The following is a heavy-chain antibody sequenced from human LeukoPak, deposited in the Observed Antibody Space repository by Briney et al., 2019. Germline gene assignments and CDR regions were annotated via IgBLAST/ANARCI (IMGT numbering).Heavy chain of an antibody. CDR3: ARKGIVATIYDY. CDR2: IYYSGST. V-gene: IGHV4-31*03. CDR1: GGSISSGGYY. D-gene: IGHD5-12*01. Sequence: SETLSLTCTVSGGSISSGGYYWSWIRQHPGKGLEWIGYIYYSGSTYYNPSLKSRVTISVGTSKNQFSLKLSSVTAADTAVYYCARKGIVATIYDYWGQGTLVTVSS. J-gene: IGHJ4*02.